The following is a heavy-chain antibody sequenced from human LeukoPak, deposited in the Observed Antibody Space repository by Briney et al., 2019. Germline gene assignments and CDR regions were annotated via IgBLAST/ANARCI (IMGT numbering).Heavy chain of an antibody. CDR3: ASLKGWLRSYYFDY. V-gene: IGHV4-59*08. CDR1: GGSISSYY. D-gene: IGHD5-12*01. J-gene: IGHJ4*02. CDR2: IYYSGST. Sequence: SETLSLTCTVSGGSISSYYWSWIRQPPGKGLEWIWYIYYSGSTNYNPSLKSRVTISVDTSKNQFFLKLSSVTAADTAVYYCASLKGWLRSYYFDYWGQGTLVTVSS.